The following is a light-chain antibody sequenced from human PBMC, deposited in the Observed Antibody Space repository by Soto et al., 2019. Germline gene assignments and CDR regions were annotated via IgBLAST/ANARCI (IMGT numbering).Light chain of an antibody. Sequence: DIQMTPSPSSLSASVGDRVTITCRASQSINSYLNWYQQKPGKAPNLLIYAASSLQPGVPSRFSGGGFWTDFTLTISSLQPEDFATYYCQQSYDTPRTFGQATKVEV. V-gene: IGKV1-39*01. CDR3: QQSYDTPRT. CDR2: AAS. J-gene: IGKJ1*01. CDR1: QSINSY.